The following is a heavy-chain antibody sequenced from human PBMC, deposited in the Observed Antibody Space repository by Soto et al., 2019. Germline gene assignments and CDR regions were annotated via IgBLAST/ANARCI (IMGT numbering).Heavy chain of an antibody. Sequence: GGSLRLSCAASGFTFSSYGMHWDRQAPGKGLEWVAVISYDGSNKYYADSVKGRFTISRDNSKNTLYLQMNSLRAEDTAVYYCAKEVPAATYYYYYYGMDVWGQGTTVTVSS. CDR3: AKEVPAATYYYYYYGMDV. CDR1: GFTFSSYG. V-gene: IGHV3-30*18. CDR2: ISYDGSNK. D-gene: IGHD2-2*01. J-gene: IGHJ6*02.